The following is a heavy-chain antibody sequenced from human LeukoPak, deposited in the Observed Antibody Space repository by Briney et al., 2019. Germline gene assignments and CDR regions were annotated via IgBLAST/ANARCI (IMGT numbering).Heavy chain of an antibody. V-gene: IGHV3-74*01. CDR1: GFTFSNYW. D-gene: IGHD2-15*01. Sequence: GGSLRLSCAASGFTFSNYWMVWVREAPGKGLVWVSRINTDGKTTNYADSAKGRITISRDNAKNTLDMQMNSLRAEDTAVYYCARAVAATWGQFDYWGQGILVTVSS. CDR3: ARAVAATWGQFDY. J-gene: IGHJ4*02. CDR2: INTDGKTT.